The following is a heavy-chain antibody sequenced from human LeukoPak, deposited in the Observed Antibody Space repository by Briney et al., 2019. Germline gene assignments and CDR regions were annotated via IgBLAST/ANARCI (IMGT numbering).Heavy chain of an antibody. Sequence: SETLSLTCAVSGDSFSDNFWSWIRQPPGKGLEWIGEINHSGTANYNPSLRSRVIISIDTSKNQFSLKLLSVTAADTAVYYCARMAYFARSVAPLIDYWGQGTLVTVSS. V-gene: IGHV4-34*01. D-gene: IGHD2/OR15-2a*01. CDR3: ARMAYFARSVAPLIDY. CDR2: INHSGTA. CDR1: GDSFSDNF. J-gene: IGHJ4*02.